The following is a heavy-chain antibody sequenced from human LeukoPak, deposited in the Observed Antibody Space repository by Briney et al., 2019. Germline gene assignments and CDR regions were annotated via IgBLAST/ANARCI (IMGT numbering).Heavy chain of an antibody. V-gene: IGHV3-23*01. CDR2: FDTGFGT. CDR3: AKDRVSPGFNLFDP. CDR1: GFTFSTAS. D-gene: IGHD2/OR15-2a*01. J-gene: IGHJ5*02. Sequence: GGSLRLSCAASGFTFSTASSHWVRQAPGRGLEWVSAFDTGFGTYYPDSLKGRFTISRDNSKNTLFLQMNSLRADDTAVYYCAKDRVSPGFNLFDPWGQGTLVTVSS.